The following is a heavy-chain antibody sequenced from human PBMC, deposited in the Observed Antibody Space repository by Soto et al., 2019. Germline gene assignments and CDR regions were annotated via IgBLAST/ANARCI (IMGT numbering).Heavy chain of an antibody. CDR1: GYTFINYG. CDR3: ARDPVGPAGFAP. V-gene: IGHV1-18*01. D-gene: IGHD1-26*01. J-gene: IGHJ5*02. Sequence: QVQLVQSGAEVKKPGASVKVSCKASGYTFINYGISWVRQAPGQGLEWMGWINTYNGNTNYAKKFQGRVTMTTDTPASTAYMELRSLRSDATAVYHCARDPVGPAGFAPWGQGTLVTVSS. CDR2: INTYNGNT.